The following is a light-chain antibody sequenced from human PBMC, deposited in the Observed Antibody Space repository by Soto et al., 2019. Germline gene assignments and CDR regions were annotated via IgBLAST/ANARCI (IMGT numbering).Light chain of an antibody. CDR1: QSVSSY. CDR2: GAS. J-gene: IGKJ4*01. Sequence: VVWTQTPAKLSFPPGERATLSCRASQSVSSYLAWYPQKPGQAPRLLIYGASSRATGIPDRFSGSGSGTDFTLTCCRLAPEDFAVNYCEYCCSSITFGGGTKVDIK. CDR3: EYCCSSIT. V-gene: IGKV3-20*01.